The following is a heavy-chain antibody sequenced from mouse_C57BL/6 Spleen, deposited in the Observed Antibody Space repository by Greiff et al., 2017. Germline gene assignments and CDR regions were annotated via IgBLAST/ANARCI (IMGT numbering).Heavy chain of an antibody. Sequence: EVQGVESGGGLVKPGGSLKLSCAASGFTFSDYGMHWVRQAPEKGLEWVAYISSGSSTIYYADTVKGRFTISRDNAKNTLFPQMTSLRSEDTAMYYCAREEDYYGNYGSFDVWGTGTTVTVSS. D-gene: IGHD2-1*01. CDR1: GFTFSDYG. CDR3: AREEDYYGNYGSFDV. J-gene: IGHJ1*03. CDR2: ISSGSSTI. V-gene: IGHV5-17*01.